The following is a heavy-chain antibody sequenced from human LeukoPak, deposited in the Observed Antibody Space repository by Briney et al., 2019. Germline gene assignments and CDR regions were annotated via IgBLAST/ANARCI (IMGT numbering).Heavy chain of an antibody. V-gene: IGHV4-61*02. CDR3: ASRRVGYSGYDLKQKIVPYYYYYMDV. Sequence: SETLSLTCTVSGGSISSGSYYWSWIRQPAGKGLEWIGRIYTSGSTNYNPSLKSRVTISVDTSKNQFSLKLSSVTAADTAVYYCASRRVGYSGYDLKQKIVPYYYYYMDVWGKGTTVTVSS. J-gene: IGHJ6*03. D-gene: IGHD5-12*01. CDR1: GGSISSGSYY. CDR2: IYTSGST.